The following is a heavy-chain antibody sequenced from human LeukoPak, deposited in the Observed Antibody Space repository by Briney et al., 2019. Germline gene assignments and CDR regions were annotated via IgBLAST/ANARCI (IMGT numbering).Heavy chain of an antibody. Sequence: SETLSLTCTVSGGSISSVGYYWTWIRQHPGKGLEWIGYIYYSGSTNYNPSLKSRVTISVDTSKNQFSLKLSSVTAADTAVYYCARLARIAEAGTLKLHYGMDVWGQGTTVTVSS. CDR1: GGSISSVGYY. CDR2: IYYSGST. J-gene: IGHJ6*02. D-gene: IGHD6-19*01. V-gene: IGHV4-31*03. CDR3: ARLARIAEAGTLKLHYGMDV.